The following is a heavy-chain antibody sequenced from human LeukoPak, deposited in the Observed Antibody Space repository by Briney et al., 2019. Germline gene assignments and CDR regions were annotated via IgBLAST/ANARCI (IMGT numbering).Heavy chain of an antibody. CDR3: ARGRTYDSSGYYYDNWFDP. CDR2: LIPIFGTA. V-gene: IGHV1-69*13. CDR1: GYTFTSYY. D-gene: IGHD3-22*01. Sequence: SVKVSCKASGYTFTSYYMHWVRQAPGQGLEWMGGLIPIFGTANYAQKFQGRVTITADVSTSTGYMELSSLTSEDTAVYYCARGRTYDSSGYYYDNWFDPWGQGTLVTVSS. J-gene: IGHJ5*02.